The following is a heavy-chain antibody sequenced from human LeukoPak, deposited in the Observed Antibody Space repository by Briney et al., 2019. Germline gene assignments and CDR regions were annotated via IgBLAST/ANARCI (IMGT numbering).Heavy chain of an antibody. V-gene: IGHV4-38-2*02. CDR2: IYHSGST. Sequence: SETLSLTCTVSGYSISSGYYWGWIRQPPGKGLEWIGSIYHSGSTYYNPSLKSRVTISVDTSKNQFSLKLSSVTAADTAVYYCARDGSYPYYYYYGMDVWGQGTTVTVSS. D-gene: IGHD1-26*01. J-gene: IGHJ6*02. CDR3: ARDGSYPYYYYYGMDV. CDR1: GYSISSGYY.